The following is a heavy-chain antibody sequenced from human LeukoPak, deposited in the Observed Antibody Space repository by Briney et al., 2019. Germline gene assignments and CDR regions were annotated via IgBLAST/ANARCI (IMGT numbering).Heavy chain of an antibody. D-gene: IGHD6-13*01. V-gene: IGHV6-1*01. CDR1: GDSVSSKSST. CDR3: ARGAAPIRGGIDY. Sequence: SQTLSLTCAISGDSVSSKSSTWYWVRQSPSRGLEWLGRTYYRSKWKSDYALSVKSRITINPDTSKNQFTLQLKSVTSEDTAVYYCARGAAPIRGGIDYWGQGTLVTVSS. CDR2: TYYRSKWKS. J-gene: IGHJ4*02.